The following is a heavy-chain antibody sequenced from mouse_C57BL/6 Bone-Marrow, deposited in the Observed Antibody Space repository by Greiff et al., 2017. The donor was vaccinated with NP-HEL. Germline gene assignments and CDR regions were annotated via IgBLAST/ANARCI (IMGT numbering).Heavy chain of an antibody. J-gene: IGHJ4*01. CDR1: GFTFSSYG. V-gene: IGHV5-6*01. CDR2: ISSGGSYT. Sequence: EVKLVESGGDLVKPGGSLKLSCAASGFTFSSYGMSWVRQTPDKRLEWVATISSGGSYTYYPDSVKGRFTISRDNAKNTLYLQMSSLKSEDTAMYYCARHLGYWGQGTSVTVSS. D-gene: IGHD4-1*01. CDR3: ARHLGY.